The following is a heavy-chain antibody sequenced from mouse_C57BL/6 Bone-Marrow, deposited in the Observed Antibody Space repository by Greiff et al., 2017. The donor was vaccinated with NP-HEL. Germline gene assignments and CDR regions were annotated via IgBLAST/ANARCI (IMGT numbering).Heavy chain of an antibody. Sequence: VQLQQSGPGLVQPSQCLSITCTVSGFSLTSYGVHWVRQSPGKGLEWLGVIWRGGSTDYNAAFMSRLSITKDNSKSQVFFKMNSLQADDTAIYYCASTVVARLTDAMDYWGQGTSVTVSS. CDR3: ASTVVARLTDAMDY. V-gene: IGHV2-5*01. J-gene: IGHJ4*01. CDR1: GFSLTSYG. D-gene: IGHD1-1*01. CDR2: IWRGGST.